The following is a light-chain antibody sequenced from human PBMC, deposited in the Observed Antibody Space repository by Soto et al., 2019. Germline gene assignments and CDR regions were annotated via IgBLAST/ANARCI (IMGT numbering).Light chain of an antibody. J-gene: IGKJ1*01. CDR1: QSISSY. CDR2: AAS. Sequence: DIQMTQSPSSLSASVGDRVTITCRASQSISSYLNWYQQKQGKXPKLLIYAASSLQSGVPSRFSGSGSGTDLTLTISSLQPEDFETYYCQQSYSTPRTFGQGTKVDIK. CDR3: QQSYSTPRT. V-gene: IGKV1-39*01.